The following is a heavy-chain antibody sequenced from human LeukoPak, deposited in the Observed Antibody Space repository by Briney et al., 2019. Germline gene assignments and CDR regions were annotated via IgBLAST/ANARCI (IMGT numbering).Heavy chain of an antibody. CDR2: INHSGST. CDR1: GGSFSGYY. J-gene: IGHJ6*02. V-gene: IGHV4-34*01. Sequence: SETLSLTCAVYGGSFSGYYWSWIRQPPGKGLEWIGEINHSGSTNYNPSLKSRVTILVDTSKNQFSLKLSSVTAADTAVYYCARGGTNNYYYYYGMDVWGQGTTVTVSS. CDR3: ARGGTNNYYYYYGMDV. D-gene: IGHD2-8*01.